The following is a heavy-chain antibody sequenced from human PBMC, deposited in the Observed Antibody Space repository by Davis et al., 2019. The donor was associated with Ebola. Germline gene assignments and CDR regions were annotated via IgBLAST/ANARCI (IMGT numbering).Heavy chain of an antibody. V-gene: IGHV3-74*01. CDR3: AKDRVAVAGRGAYFDY. D-gene: IGHD6-19*01. Sequence: GESLKISCAASGFTFSSYWMHWVRQAPGKGLVWVSRINSDGSSTSYADSVKGRFTISRDNAKNTLYLQMNSLRAEDTALYYCAKDRVAVAGRGAYFDYWGQGTLVTVSS. CDR2: INSDGSST. CDR1: GFTFSSYW. J-gene: IGHJ4*02.